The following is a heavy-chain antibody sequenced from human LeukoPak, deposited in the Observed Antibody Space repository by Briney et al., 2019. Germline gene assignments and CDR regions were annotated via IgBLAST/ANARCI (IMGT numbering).Heavy chain of an antibody. V-gene: IGHV4-61*02. D-gene: IGHD2-2*02. CDR2: IYTSGST. CDR3: ARDQGPAAISFDY. J-gene: IGHJ4*02. CDR1: GGSISSGSYY. Sequence: SQTLSLTCTFSGGSISSGSYYWSWIRQPAGKGLEWIGRIYTSGSTNYNPSLKSRVTISVDTSKNQFSLKLSSVTAADTAVYYCARDQGPAAISFDYWGQGTLVTVSS.